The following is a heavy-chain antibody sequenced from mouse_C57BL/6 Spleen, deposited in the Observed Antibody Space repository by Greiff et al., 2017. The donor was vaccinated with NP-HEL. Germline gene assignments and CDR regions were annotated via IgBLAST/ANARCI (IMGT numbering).Heavy chain of an antibody. CDR3: AIDSSGLYY. D-gene: IGHD3-2*02. Sequence: QVQLQQSGAELVKPGASVKLSCKASGYTFTSYWMQWVKQRPGQGLEWIGEIDPSDSYTNYNQKFKGKATLTVDTSSSTAYMQLSSLTSEDSAVYYCAIDSSGLYYWGQGTTLTVSS. V-gene: IGHV1-50*01. J-gene: IGHJ2*01. CDR1: GYTFTSYW. CDR2: IDPSDSYT.